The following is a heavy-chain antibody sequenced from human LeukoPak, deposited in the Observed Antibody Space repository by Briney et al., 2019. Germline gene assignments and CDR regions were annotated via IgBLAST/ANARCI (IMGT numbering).Heavy chain of an antibody. CDR3: ARYYGDHGGALKY. V-gene: IGHV3-53*01. J-gene: IGHJ4*02. D-gene: IGHD4-17*01. Sequence: PGGSLRLSCAASGFTVSGNSLSWVRQAPGKGLEWVSIIYSGDSTFYADSVKGRFSISRDSSKNALYLQMKSLRAEDTAVYYCARYYGDHGGALKYWGQGTLVTVSS. CDR1: GFTVSGNS. CDR2: IYSGDST.